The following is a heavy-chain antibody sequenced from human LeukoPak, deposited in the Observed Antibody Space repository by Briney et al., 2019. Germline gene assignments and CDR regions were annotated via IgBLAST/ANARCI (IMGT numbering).Heavy chain of an antibody. D-gene: IGHD3-10*01. CDR3: ASQGDYGFDDY. CDR2: IIPIFGTA. J-gene: IGHJ4*02. V-gene: IGHV1-69*13. CDR1: GGTFSSYA. Sequence: SVKVSCKASGGTFSSYATSWVRQAPGQGLEWMGGIIPIFGTANYAQKFQGRVTITADESTSTAYMELSSLRSEDTAVYYCASQGDYGFDDYWGQGTLVTVSS.